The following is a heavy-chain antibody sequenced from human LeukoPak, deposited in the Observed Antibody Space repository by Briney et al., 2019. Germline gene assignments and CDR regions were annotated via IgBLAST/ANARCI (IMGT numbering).Heavy chain of an antibody. Sequence: GGSLRLSCAASGFTFSSYGMHWVRQAPGKGLEWVAVIWYDGSNKYYADSVKGRFTISRDNSKDTLYLQMNGLRAEDTAVYFCAKQSAGSAAWYSLHYDFWGQGTLVTVSS. CDR1: GFTFSSYG. J-gene: IGHJ4*02. CDR3: AKQSAGSAAWYSLHYDF. V-gene: IGHV3-33*06. D-gene: IGHD6-13*01. CDR2: IWYDGSNK.